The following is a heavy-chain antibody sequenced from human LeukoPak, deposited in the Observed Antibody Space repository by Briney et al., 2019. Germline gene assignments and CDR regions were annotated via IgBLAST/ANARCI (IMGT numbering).Heavy chain of an antibody. Sequence: WQTLSLTCAISGDSVSSISAAWNWIRQSPSRGLEWLGRTYYRSKWYNDYAVSVKSRMTINPDTSKNQVSLQVNSVTPEDTAVYYCARGGIGYCSSTSCYFDYWGQGTLVTVSS. CDR3: ARGGIGYCSSTSCYFDY. CDR1: GDSVSSISAA. J-gene: IGHJ4*02. V-gene: IGHV6-1*01. CDR2: TYYRSKWYN. D-gene: IGHD2-2*01.